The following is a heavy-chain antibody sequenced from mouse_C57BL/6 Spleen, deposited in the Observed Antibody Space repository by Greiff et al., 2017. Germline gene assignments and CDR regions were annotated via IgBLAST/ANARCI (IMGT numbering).Heavy chain of an antibody. Sequence: EVKLQQSVAELVRPGASLKLSCTASGFNIKNTYMYWVKQTPEQGLEWIGRIDHANGNTKYAPKFQGKVTITADTTSNTTYLQLSSLTSEDTAIYYWARDGNYVSYAMDYWGQGTSVTVSS. CDR2: IDHANGNT. CDR1: GFNIKNTY. V-gene: IGHV14-3*01. CDR3: ARDGNYVSYAMDY. D-gene: IGHD2-1*01. J-gene: IGHJ4*01.